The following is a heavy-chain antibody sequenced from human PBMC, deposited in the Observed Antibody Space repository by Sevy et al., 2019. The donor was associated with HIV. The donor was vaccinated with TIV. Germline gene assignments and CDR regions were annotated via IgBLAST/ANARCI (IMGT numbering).Heavy chain of an antibody. Sequence: GESLKISCTASGFTFGDYCMSWVRQAPGKGLEWVAFLKSDVYGGTVDHAASVRGRFVISRDDSKTIAYLQMNDLKTEDTGVYYCTRWKAAQSIFDYWGPGALVTVSS. D-gene: IGHD6-13*01. CDR2: LKSDVYGGTV. V-gene: IGHV3-49*04. J-gene: IGHJ4*02. CDR3: TRWKAAQSIFDY. CDR1: GFTFGDYC.